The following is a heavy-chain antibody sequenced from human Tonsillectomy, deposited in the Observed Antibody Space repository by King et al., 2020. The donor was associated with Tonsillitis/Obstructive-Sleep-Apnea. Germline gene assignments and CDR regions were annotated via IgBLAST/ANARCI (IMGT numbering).Heavy chain of an antibody. CDR3: AKDSESSGYYPSNYYYTDV. Sequence: VQLVESGGGLVQPGGSLRLSCAASGFTFSIYAMTWVRQAPGKGLEGVSEISGSGGSTYYADSVKGRFTISRDNSKNTLYLQMNSLRAEDTAVYYCAKDSESSGYYPSNYYYTDVWGKGTTVTVSS. J-gene: IGHJ6*03. CDR2: ISGSGGST. CDR1: GFTFSIYA. D-gene: IGHD3-22*01. V-gene: IGHV3-23*04.